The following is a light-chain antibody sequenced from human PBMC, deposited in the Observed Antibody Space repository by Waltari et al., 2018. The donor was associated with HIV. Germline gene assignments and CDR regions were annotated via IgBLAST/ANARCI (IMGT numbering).Light chain of an antibody. Sequence: QSALTQPASVSGSPGQSITISCTGASSDVGGYKYGSWYQHHPGKAPKLMIYDVSERPSGVSNRFSGSKSGNTASLTISGLQAEDEADYYCCSYAGSSTLLFGGGTKVTVL. CDR1: SSDVGGYKY. V-gene: IGLV2-23*02. CDR3: CSYAGSSTLL. J-gene: IGLJ3*02. CDR2: DVS.